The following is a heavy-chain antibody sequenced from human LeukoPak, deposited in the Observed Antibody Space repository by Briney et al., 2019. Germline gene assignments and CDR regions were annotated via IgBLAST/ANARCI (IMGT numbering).Heavy chain of an antibody. V-gene: IGHV3-23*01. CDR3: ANDVLGYCTNGVCPHV. J-gene: IGHJ6*04. Sequence: PGGSLRLSCATSGFTFSRYALGLVRQAPGKGLELVSAISGSGGSTYYADSVKGRFTISRDNSKNTLYLQMNSLRAEDTAVYYCANDVLGYCTNGVCPHVWGKGTTVTVSS. CDR2: ISGSGGST. CDR1: GFTFSRYA. D-gene: IGHD2-8*01.